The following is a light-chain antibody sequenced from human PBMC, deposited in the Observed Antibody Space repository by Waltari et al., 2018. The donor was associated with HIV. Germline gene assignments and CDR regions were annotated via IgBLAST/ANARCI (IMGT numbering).Light chain of an antibody. J-gene: IGLJ1*01. CDR1: NVGSNS. V-gene: IGLV3-21*02. CDR2: DDT. CDR3: HVWDSAGDGHV. Sequence: SYVLTQPPSESVAPGQTARVTCGGQNVGSNSVHWYQQKAVQPPTLVLYDDTDRPSGIPWRFSGSNSGNTATLTISRVEVGDEADYYCHVWDSAGDGHVFGSGTKVTV.